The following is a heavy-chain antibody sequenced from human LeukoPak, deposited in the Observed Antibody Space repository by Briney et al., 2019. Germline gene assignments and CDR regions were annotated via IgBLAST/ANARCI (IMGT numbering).Heavy chain of an antibody. CDR3: ARVGWALYYYGSGSYRGVNWFDP. Sequence: SETLSLTCTVSGGSISSHYWSWIRQPPGKGLEWIGYIYYSGSTNYNPSLKSRVTMSVDTSKNQFSLKLSSVTAADTAVYYCARVGWALYYYGSGSYRGVNWFDPWGQGTLVTVSS. CDR1: GGSISSHY. CDR2: IYYSGST. J-gene: IGHJ5*02. V-gene: IGHV4-59*11. D-gene: IGHD3-10*01.